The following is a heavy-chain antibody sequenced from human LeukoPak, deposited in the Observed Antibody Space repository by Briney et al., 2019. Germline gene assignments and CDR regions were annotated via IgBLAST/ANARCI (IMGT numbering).Heavy chain of an antibody. Sequence: PGGSLRLSCAASGFTFSNAWMSWVRQAPGKGLEWVANIKQDGSEKYYVDSVKGRFTISRDNAKNSLYLQMNSLRAEDTAVYYCARSVGATPPYFDYWGQGTLVTVSS. V-gene: IGHV3-7*01. CDR2: IKQDGSEK. CDR1: GFTFSNAW. J-gene: IGHJ4*02. D-gene: IGHD1-26*01. CDR3: ARSVGATPPYFDY.